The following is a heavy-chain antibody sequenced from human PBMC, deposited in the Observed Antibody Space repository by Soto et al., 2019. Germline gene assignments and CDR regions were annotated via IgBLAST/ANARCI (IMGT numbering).Heavy chain of an antibody. CDR2: IYYSGST. CDR3: ARHNYGSGSTYFDY. Sequence: SETLSLTCTVSGGSISSYYWSWIRQPPGKGLEWIWYIYYSGSTNYNPSLKSRVTISVDTSKNQFSLKLNSMTAADTAVYYCARHNYGSGSTYFDYWGQGTLVTVS. CDR1: GGSISSYY. J-gene: IGHJ4*02. D-gene: IGHD3-10*01. V-gene: IGHV4-59*08.